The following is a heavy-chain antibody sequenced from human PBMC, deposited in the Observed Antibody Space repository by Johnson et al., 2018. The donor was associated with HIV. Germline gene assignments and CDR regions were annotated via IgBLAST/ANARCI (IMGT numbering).Heavy chain of an antibody. CDR1: GFTFDDYG. V-gene: IGHV3-20*04. D-gene: IGHD1-1*01. CDR3: ASKWNEGVPDAPPAFDI. J-gene: IGHJ3*02. Sequence: VQLVESGGGVVRPGGSLRLSCAASGFTFDDYGMSWVRQAPGKGLEWVSGINWNGGSTGYADSVKCRFTISRDNAKNSLYLQMNSLRAEDTALYYCASKWNEGVPDAPPAFDIWGQGTMVTVSS. CDR2: INWNGGST.